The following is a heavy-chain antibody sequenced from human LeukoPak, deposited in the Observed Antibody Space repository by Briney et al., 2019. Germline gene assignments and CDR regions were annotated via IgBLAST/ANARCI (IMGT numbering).Heavy chain of an antibody. CDR2: IYYTGT. D-gene: IGHD7-27*01. Sequence: SETLSLTCSVSGGSMISTNYYWAWIRQPPGKGLEWIGYIYYTGTSYNPSLKSRVTISADTSKNQFSLNLSSVTTADTAVYYCASRKLGNDYWGQGTLVTVSS. CDR3: ASRKLGNDY. CDR1: GGSMISTNYY. J-gene: IGHJ4*02. V-gene: IGHV4-61*05.